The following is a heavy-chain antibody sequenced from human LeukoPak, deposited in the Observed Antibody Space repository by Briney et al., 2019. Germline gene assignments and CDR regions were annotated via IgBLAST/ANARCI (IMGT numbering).Heavy chain of an antibody. Sequence: PGGSLRLSCAVSGFSVSSKYMTWVRQAPGKGLEWVSVIYSGGSTYYADSVKDRFTTSRDTSKNTLYLHMNTLRAEDTAVYFCARGRDSTGDWSNDAFDIWGQGTMVTVSS. CDR2: IYSGGST. D-gene: IGHD3-22*01. CDR1: GFSVSSKY. V-gene: IGHV3-66*01. J-gene: IGHJ3*02. CDR3: ARGRDSTGDWSNDAFDI.